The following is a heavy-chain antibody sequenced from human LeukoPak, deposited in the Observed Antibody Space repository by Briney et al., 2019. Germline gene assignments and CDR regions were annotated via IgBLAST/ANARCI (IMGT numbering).Heavy chain of an antibody. CDR1: GFTFSSYA. CDR3: AKRLWFGELSP. Sequence: TGGSLRLSCAASGFTFSSYAMSWVRQALGKGLEWVSAISGSGGSTYYADSVKGRFTISRDNSKNTLYLQMNSLRAEDTAVYYCAKRLWFGELSPWGQGTLVTVSS. CDR2: ISGSGGST. J-gene: IGHJ5*02. V-gene: IGHV3-23*01. D-gene: IGHD3-10*01.